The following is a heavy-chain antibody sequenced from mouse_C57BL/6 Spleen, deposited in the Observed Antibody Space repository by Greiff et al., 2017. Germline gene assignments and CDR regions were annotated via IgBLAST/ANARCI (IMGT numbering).Heavy chain of an antibody. V-gene: IGHV1-64*01. CDR3: ARYDGYDDVPFAY. D-gene: IGHD2-3*01. CDR2: IYPNSGST. CDR1: GYTFTSYW. Sequence: VQLQQPGAELVKPGASVKLSCKASGYTFTSYWMNWVKQRPGQGLEWIGMIYPNSGSTNYNEKFKSKATLTVDKSSRAAYMQLSILTSEESAVYYCARYDGYDDVPFAYWGQGTLVTVSA. J-gene: IGHJ3*01.